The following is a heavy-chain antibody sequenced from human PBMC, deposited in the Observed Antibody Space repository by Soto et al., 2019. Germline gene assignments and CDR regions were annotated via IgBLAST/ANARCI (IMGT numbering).Heavy chain of an antibody. D-gene: IGHD6-19*01. CDR3: ASRVGAGLDYIAVAGTTDYYGMDV. V-gene: IGHV5-51*01. CDR1: GYSFTSYW. Sequence: GESLKISCKGSGYSFTSYWIGWVRQMPGKGLEWMGIIYPGDSDTRYSPSFQGQVTISADKSISTAYLQWSSLKASDTAMYYCASRVGAGLDYIAVAGTTDYYGMDVWGQGTTVTVSS. J-gene: IGHJ6*02. CDR2: IYPGDSDT.